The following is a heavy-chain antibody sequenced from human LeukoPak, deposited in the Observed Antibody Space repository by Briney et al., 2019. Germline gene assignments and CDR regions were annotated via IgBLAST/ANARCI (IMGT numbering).Heavy chain of an antibody. CDR1: GFSNADYG. J-gene: IGHJ4*02. V-gene: IGHV3-20*04. CDR3: VRDLSATWYSLAY. D-gene: IGHD2-21*02. Sequence: GGSLKLSCVGAGFSNADYGMSWVRQGPGKGLEWVAGIDWNGGALQYADSVKGRFTISRDNAKNSLYLQMDMLRPEDTGVYYCVRDLSATWYSLAYWGQGTLVTVSS. CDR2: IDWNGGAL.